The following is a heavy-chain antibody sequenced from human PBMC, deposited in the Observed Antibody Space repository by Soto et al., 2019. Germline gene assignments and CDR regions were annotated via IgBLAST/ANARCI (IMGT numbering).Heavy chain of an antibody. CDR2: IYYSRST. J-gene: IGHJ6*02. V-gene: IGHV4-39*01. CDR3: ASNYGSGSYPSYYYGMDV. Sequence: SETLSLTCTVSGGSISSSTYYWGWIRQLPGKGLKWIGSIYYSRSTYQNQSLKKRVTISVDTSKKQFSLKLSSVTAADSAVYYCASNYGSGSYPSYYYGMDVWGQGTTVS. CDR1: GGSISSSTYY. D-gene: IGHD3-10*01.